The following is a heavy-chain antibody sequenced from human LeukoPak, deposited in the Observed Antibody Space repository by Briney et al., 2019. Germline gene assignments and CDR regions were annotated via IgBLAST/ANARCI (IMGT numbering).Heavy chain of an antibody. J-gene: IGHJ4*02. CDR3: SRGLDSRKLGY. Sequence: PSETLSLTCTVSGASFNSDDQYWNWIRQSPGKGLEWIGSIHPSGMWYNNPSLESRVTMSRDTSKNQFSLNLNSVTAADTAVYFCSRGLDSRKLGYWGQGTLVTVSS. CDR1: GASFNSDDQY. CDR2: IHPSGMW. D-gene: IGHD3-22*01. V-gene: IGHV4-31*03.